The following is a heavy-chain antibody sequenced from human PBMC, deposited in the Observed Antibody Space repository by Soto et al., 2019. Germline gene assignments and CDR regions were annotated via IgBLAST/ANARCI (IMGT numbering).Heavy chain of an antibody. CDR3: ARTPSIAVAGIFDY. Sequence: PGGSLRLSCAASGFTFSSYAMSWVRQAPGKGLEWVSAISGSGGSTYYADSVKGRFTISRDNSKNTLYLQMNSLRAEDTAVYYCARTPSIAVAGIFDYWGQGTLVTVSS. D-gene: IGHD6-19*01. CDR2: ISGSGGST. CDR1: GFTFSSYA. V-gene: IGHV3-23*01. J-gene: IGHJ4*02.